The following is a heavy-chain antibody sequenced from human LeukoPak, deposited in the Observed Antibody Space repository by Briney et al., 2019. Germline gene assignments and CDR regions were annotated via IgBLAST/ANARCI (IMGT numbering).Heavy chain of an antibody. Sequence: SGRSLRLSCAASGFTFDGYAMHWVRQAPGKGLEWVSGISWNSGSIGYADSVKGRFTISRDNAKNSLYLQMNSLRAEDTALYYCAKDALGISDYFDYWGQGTLVTVSS. J-gene: IGHJ4*02. CDR1: GFTFDGYA. V-gene: IGHV3-9*01. CDR3: AKDALGISDYFDY. D-gene: IGHD7-27*01. CDR2: ISWNSGSI.